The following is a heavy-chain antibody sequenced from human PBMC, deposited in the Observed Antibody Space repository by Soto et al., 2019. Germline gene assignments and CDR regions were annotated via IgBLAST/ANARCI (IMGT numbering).Heavy chain of an antibody. D-gene: IGHD3-22*01. CDR1: GFTFSSYA. CDR2: ISGSGGST. Sequence: EVQLLESGGGLVQPGGSLRLSCAASGFTFSSYAMSWVRQAPGKGLEWVSAISGSGGSTYYADSVKGRFTISRDNSKNTLYLQMNSLRAEDTAVYYCAKVLSGEMYYYDSSCYYIDAFDIWGQGTMVTVSS. V-gene: IGHV3-23*01. J-gene: IGHJ3*02. CDR3: AKVLSGEMYYYDSSCYYIDAFDI.